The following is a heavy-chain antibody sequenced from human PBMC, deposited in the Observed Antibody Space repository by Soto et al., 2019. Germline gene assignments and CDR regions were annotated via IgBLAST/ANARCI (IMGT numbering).Heavy chain of an antibody. Sequence: QVQLVESGGGVVQPGRSLRLSCAASGFTFSSYGMHWVRQAPGKGLEWVAVISYDGSNKYYADSVKGRFTISRDNSRNTLYLQMNSLRAEDTAVYYCAKEQNGDAASYSFDYWGQGTLVTVSS. J-gene: IGHJ4*02. V-gene: IGHV3-30*18. CDR2: ISYDGSNK. CDR1: GFTFSSYG. D-gene: IGHD4-17*01. CDR3: AKEQNGDAASYSFDY.